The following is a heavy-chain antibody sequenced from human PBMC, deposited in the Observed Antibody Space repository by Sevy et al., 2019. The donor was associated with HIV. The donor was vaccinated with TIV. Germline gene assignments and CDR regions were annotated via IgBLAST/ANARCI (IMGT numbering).Heavy chain of an antibody. J-gene: IGHJ3*02. V-gene: IGHV4-30-4*01. CDR3: ARDTSTTGGAFDI. D-gene: IGHD4-17*01. Sequence: SETLSLTCTVSGGSISSGNYYWSWIRHPPGQGLEWIGYISYSGSTSYNPSLRSRLTISIDKSKNQLSLRLSSVTAADTAVHYCARDTSTTGGAFDIWGQGTMVTVSS. CDR2: ISYSGST. CDR1: GGSISSGNYY.